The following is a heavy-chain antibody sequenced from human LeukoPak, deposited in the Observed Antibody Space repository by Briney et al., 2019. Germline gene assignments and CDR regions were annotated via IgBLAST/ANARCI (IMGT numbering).Heavy chain of an antibody. D-gene: IGHD3-22*01. J-gene: IGHJ4*02. V-gene: IGHV4-34*01. CDR2: INHSGST. CDR3: ARGPTTYYYDSRGYYGH. Sequence: SETLSLTCAVYGGSFSGYYWSWIRQPPGKGLEWIGEINHSGSTNYNPSLKSRVTISVDTSKNQFSLKLSSVTAADTAVYYCARGPTTYYYDSRGYYGHWGQGTLVTVSS. CDR1: GGSFSGYY.